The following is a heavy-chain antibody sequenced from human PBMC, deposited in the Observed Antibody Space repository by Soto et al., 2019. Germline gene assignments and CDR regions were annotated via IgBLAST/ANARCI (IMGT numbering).Heavy chain of an antibody. CDR1: GFTFNDYG. V-gene: IGHV3-33*01. CDR3: AREDYGGDSAFGY. J-gene: IGHJ4*02. CDR2: IWYDGSNK. D-gene: IGHD2-21*02. Sequence: WGSLRVSWAALGFTFNDYGMHRVRQAPGKGLEWVAVIWYDGSNKYYADSVKGRFTISRDNSKNTLYLQMNSLRAEDTAVYYCAREDYGGDSAFGYWAQGTLVTVSS.